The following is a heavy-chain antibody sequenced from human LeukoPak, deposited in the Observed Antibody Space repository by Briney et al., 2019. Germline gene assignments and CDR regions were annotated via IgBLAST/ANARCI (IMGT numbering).Heavy chain of an antibody. D-gene: IGHD4-17*01. CDR2: IIPIFGTA. J-gene: IGHJ5*02. CDR3: ARTPDYGENWFDP. Sequence: ASVKVSCKASGGTFSSYAISWVRQAPGQGLEWMGRIIPIFGTANYAQKFQGRVTITTDESTSTAYMELSSLRSEDTAVYYCARTPDYGENWFDPWGQGTLVTVS. CDR1: GGTFSSYA. V-gene: IGHV1-69*05.